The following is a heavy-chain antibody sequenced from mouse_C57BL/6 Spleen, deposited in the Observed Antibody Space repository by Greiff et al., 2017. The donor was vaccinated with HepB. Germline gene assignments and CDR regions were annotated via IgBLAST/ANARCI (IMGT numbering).Heavy chain of an antibody. CDR1: GYTFTSYG. CDR3: ARGEAYSNYDAWFAY. J-gene: IGHJ3*01. Sequence: QVQLQHSGPELARPGASVKLSCKASGYTFTSYGISWVKQRTGQGLEWIGEIYPRSGNTYYNEKFKGKATLTADKSSSTAYMELRSLTSEDSAVYFCARGEAYSNYDAWFAYWGQGTLVTVSA. D-gene: IGHD2-5*01. CDR2: IYPRSGNT. V-gene: IGHV1-81*01.